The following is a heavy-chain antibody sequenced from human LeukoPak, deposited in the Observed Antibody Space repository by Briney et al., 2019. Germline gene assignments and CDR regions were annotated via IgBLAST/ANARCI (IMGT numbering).Heavy chain of an antibody. D-gene: IGHD1-26*01. Sequence: SETLSLTRAVDGGSFSGYYWSWIRQPPGKGRGWIGEINHSGSTNYNPSLKSRVTISVDTSKNQFSLKLSSVTAADTTVYYCARGRVGATAGRPNFDYWGQGTLVTVSS. V-gene: IGHV4-34*01. CDR1: GGSFSGYY. CDR3: ARGRVGATAGRPNFDY. J-gene: IGHJ4*02. CDR2: INHSGST.